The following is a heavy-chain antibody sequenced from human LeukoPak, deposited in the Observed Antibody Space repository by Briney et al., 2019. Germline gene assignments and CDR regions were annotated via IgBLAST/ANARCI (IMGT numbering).Heavy chain of an antibody. CDR2: INPNSGGT. Sequence: ASVKVSCKASGYTFTGYYMHWVRQAPGQGLEWMGWINPNSGGTNYAQKFQGRVTMTRDTSISTAYMELSRLRSDDTAVYYCARDLGGHAYKVDYWAREPWSPSPQ. D-gene: IGHD1-1*01. CDR1: GYTFTGYY. J-gene: IGHJ4*02. CDR3: ARDLGGHAYKVDY. V-gene: IGHV1-2*02.